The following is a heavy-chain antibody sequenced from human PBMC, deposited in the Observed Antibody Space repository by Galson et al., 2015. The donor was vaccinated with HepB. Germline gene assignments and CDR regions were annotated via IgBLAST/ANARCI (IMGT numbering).Heavy chain of an antibody. V-gene: IGHV3-23*01. J-gene: IGHJ4*02. CDR3: ASAVRGVIISLNC. Sequence: SLRLSCAASGFTFSNYAMSWVRQAPGKGLEWVSAISGSGGNTYYVDSVKGRFTISRDTSKNTLYLQMNSLRAEDTAVYYCASAVRGVIISLNCWSQGTLVTVSS. CDR2: ISGSGGNT. D-gene: IGHD3-10*01. CDR1: GFTFSNYA.